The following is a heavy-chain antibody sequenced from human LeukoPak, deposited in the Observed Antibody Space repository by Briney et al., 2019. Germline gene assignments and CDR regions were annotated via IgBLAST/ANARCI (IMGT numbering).Heavy chain of an antibody. CDR3: ARDFVVVVAATFYYYGMDV. V-gene: IGHV4-34*01. J-gene: IGHJ6*02. CDR2: INHSGST. CDR1: GGSFSGYY. D-gene: IGHD2-15*01. Sequence: NPSETLSLTCAVYGGSFSGYYWSWIRQPPGKGLEWIGEINHSGSTNYNPSLKSRVTISVDTSKNQFSLKLSSVTAADTAVYYCARDFVVVVAATFYYYGMDVWGQGTTVTVSS.